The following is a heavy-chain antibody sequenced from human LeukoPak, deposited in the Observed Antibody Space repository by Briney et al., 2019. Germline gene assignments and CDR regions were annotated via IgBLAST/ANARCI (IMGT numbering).Heavy chain of an antibody. V-gene: IGHV3-53*01. Sequence: GGCLRLCCAASGFAFSTYAMSWVSQASGKGLECVSIIYSTGDTYYADSVKGRFTISRDVSKNTVYLQMNSLRAEDTAVYYCARGGRSSELVWGQGTRVTVSS. CDR3: ARGGRSSELV. CDR1: GFAFSTYA. J-gene: IGHJ4*01. CDR2: IYSTGDT. D-gene: IGHD6-6*01.